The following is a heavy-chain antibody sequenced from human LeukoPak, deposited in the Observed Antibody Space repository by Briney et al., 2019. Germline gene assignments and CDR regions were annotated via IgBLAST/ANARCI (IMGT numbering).Heavy chain of an antibody. J-gene: IGHJ4*02. CDR3: ARRRAPRDGYNFSPVAYYFDF. Sequence: SETLSLTCAVYGGSFSGYYWTWIRQPPGKGLEWIGEINHSGSTNYNPSLESRVTISVDTSKNQFSLKLSSVTAADTAVYYCARRRAPRDGYNFSPVAYYFDFWGQGTLVTVSS. D-gene: IGHD5-24*01. CDR2: INHSGST. V-gene: IGHV4-34*01. CDR1: GGSFSGYY.